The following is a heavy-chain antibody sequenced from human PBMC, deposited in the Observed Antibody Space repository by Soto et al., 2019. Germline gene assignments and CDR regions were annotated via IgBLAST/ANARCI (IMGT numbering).Heavy chain of an antibody. CDR2: IYYSGST. D-gene: IGHD3-3*01. J-gene: IGHJ3*02. CDR1: GGSVSSGSYY. Sequence: SETLSLTCTVSGGSVSSGSYYWSWIRQPPGKGLEWIGYIYYSGSTNYNPSLKSRVTISVDTSKNQFSLKLSSVTAADTAVYYCARDGGDYDFWSGYLGFGAFDIWGQGTMVT. CDR3: ARDGGDYDFWSGYLGFGAFDI. V-gene: IGHV4-61*01.